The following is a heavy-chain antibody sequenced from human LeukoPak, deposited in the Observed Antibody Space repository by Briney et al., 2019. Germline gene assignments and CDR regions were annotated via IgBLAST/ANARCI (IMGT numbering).Heavy chain of an antibody. J-gene: IGHJ4*02. CDR1: GYTFTGYY. Sequence: ASVKVSCKTSGYTFTGYYIHWVRQAPGQGLEWMGRINPNSGGTNYAQKFQSRVTMTRDTSISTAYMELSRLTSDDTAVYYCARDRGGSGTSCYDYWGQGTLVTVSS. CDR2: INPNSGGT. V-gene: IGHV1-2*06. CDR3: ARDRGGSGTSCYDY. D-gene: IGHD2-2*01.